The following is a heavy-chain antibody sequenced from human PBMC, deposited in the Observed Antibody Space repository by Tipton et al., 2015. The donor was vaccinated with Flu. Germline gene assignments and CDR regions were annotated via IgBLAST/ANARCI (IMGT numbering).Heavy chain of an antibody. D-gene: IGHD2-15*01. CDR2: INEDGSTT. J-gene: IGHJ4*02. V-gene: IGHV3-7*03. Sequence: SLRLSCAASGFAFSSYWVLWVRQAPGKGLEWVANINEDGSTTYYLGSVRGRFTISRDNARNSVFLQMNSLRVEDTAVYYCARVSGGGYYFDYWGQGTLVTVSS. CDR1: GFAFSSYW. CDR3: ARVSGGGYYFDY.